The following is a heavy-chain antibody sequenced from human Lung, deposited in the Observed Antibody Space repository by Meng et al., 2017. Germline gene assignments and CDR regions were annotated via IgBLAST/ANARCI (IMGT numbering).Heavy chain of an antibody. V-gene: IGHV4-4*02. J-gene: IGHJ4*02. CDR3: ARFDISSSGRGDY. D-gene: IGHD1-26*01. CDR2: IFHSGST. Sequence: VQLLESRPGLVQPSGTLSLTCAVSGASITSSTWWSWVRQTPGKGLEWFGEIFHSGSTNYNPPLESRVTISVDKSKNQFSLKVYSVTAADTATYYCARFDISSSGRGDYWGQGILVTVSS. CDR1: GASITSSTW.